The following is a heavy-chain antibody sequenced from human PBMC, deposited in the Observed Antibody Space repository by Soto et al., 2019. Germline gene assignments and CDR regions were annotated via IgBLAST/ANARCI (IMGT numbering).Heavy chain of an antibody. CDR3: AKDGSVAGALYYYGMDV. J-gene: IGHJ6*02. Sequence: XETLSLTCTVSGGSISSSSYYWGWIRQPPGKGLEWIGSIYYSGSTYYDPSLKSRVTISVDTSKNQFSLKLSSVTAADTAVYYCAKDGSVAGALYYYGMDVWGQGATVTVSS. V-gene: IGHV4-39*02. CDR1: GGSISSSSYY. CDR2: IYYSGST. D-gene: IGHD6-19*01.